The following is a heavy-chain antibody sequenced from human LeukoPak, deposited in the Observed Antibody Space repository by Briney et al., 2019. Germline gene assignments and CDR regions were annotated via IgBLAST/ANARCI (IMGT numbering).Heavy chain of an antibody. Sequence: KPSETLSLTCTVPGGSISSYYWSWIHQPPGKGLEWIGYISYNGGTNYNPSLKSRVTISVDTSKNLFFLKLTSVTAADTALYYCERGNANWGQGTLVPVSS. V-gene: IGHV4-59*01. CDR1: GGSISSYY. CDR2: ISYNGGT. J-gene: IGHJ4*02. CDR3: ERGNAN.